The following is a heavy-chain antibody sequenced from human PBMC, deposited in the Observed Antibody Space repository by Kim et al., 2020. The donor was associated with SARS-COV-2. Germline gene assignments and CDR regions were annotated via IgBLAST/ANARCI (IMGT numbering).Heavy chain of an antibody. J-gene: IGHJ4*02. CDR3: AEAWYYYGSGIDY. Sequence: GGSLRLSCAASGFTFSSYAMSWVRQAPGKGLEWVSAISGSGGSKYYADSVKGRFTISRDNSKNTLYLQMNSLRAEDTAVYYCAEAWYYYGSGIDYWGQGTLVTVSS. D-gene: IGHD3-10*01. CDR2: ISGSGGSK. CDR1: GFTFSSYA. V-gene: IGHV3-23*01.